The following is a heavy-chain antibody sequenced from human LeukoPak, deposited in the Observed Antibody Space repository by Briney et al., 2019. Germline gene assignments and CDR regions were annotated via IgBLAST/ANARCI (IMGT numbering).Heavy chain of an antibody. J-gene: IGHJ5*02. CDR1: GFTFSSDA. V-gene: IGHV3-23*01. CDR2: ISGSGGST. Sequence: GASLRLSCAGSGFTFSSDAMSWVSQAPGKGLEWVSAISGSGGSTYYADSVKGRFTISRDSSKNTLYLQMNSLRAEDTAVYYCAKDHSSGWPENWFDPWGQGTLVTVSS. CDR3: AKDHSSGWPENWFDP. D-gene: IGHD6-19*01.